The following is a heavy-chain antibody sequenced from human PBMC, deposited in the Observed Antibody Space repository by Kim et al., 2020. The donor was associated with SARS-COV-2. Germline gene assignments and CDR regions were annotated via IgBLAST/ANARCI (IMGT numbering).Heavy chain of an antibody. V-gene: IGHV3-9*01. CDR3: AKGIDREVTTSNDY. J-gene: IGHJ4*02. Sequence: ADAVKGRFTISRDNAKNSLSLQMNSLRPEDTALYYCAKGIDREVTTSNDYWGQGTLVTVSS. D-gene: IGHD4-17*01.